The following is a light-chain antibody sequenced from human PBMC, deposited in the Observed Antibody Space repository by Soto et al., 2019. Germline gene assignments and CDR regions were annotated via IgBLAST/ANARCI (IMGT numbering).Light chain of an antibody. J-gene: IGKJ3*01. Sequence: EIVLTQSPGTLSLSPGERATLSCRASQSVSSSYLAWYQQKPGQAPRLLIYGASSRATGIPDRFSGSGSGTDFTLTISRLEPEDFAVYYCQKYGSSLFTFGTGNKVDIK. CDR2: GAS. V-gene: IGKV3-20*01. CDR1: QSVSSSY. CDR3: QKYGSSLFT.